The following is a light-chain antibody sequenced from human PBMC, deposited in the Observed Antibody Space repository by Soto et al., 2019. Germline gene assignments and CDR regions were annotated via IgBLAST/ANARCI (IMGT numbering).Light chain of an antibody. J-gene: IGLJ2*01. CDR1: GSDVGGYNY. CDR2: DVS. CDR3: SSYTSSSTL. Sequence: QSVLTQPASVSGSPGQSITISCTGTGSDVGGYNYVSWYQQHPGKAPKLMIYDVSNRPSGVSNRFSGSKSGNTASLTISGLQAEDEADYYCSSYTSSSTLFGGGTQLTVL. V-gene: IGLV2-14*01.